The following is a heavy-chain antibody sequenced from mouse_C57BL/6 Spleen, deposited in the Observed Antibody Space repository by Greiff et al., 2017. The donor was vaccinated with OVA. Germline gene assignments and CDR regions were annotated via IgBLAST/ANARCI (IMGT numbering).Heavy chain of an antibody. D-gene: IGHD1-1*01. CDR3: AVYGEEFDY. CDR2: IDPSDSET. CDR1: GYTFTSYW. V-gene: IGHV1-52*01. Sequence: VQLQQPGAELVRPGSSVKLSCKASGYTFTSYWMHWVKQRPIQGLEWIGNIDPSDSETHCNQKFKDKATLTVDKSSSTAYMQLSSLTSEDSAVYYCAVYGEEFDYWGQGTTLTVSS. J-gene: IGHJ2*01.